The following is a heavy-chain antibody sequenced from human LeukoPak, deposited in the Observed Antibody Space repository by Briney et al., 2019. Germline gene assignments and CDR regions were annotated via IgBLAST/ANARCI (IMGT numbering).Heavy chain of an antibody. Sequence: SETLSLTCAVYGGSFSGYYWSWIRQPPGKGLEWIGEINHSGSTNYNPSPKSRVTISVDTSKNQLPLNLSSATAAHTAVYYCAQSIAAAGTNCGSYWGQGTLVTVSS. CDR1: GGSFSGYY. V-gene: IGHV4-34*01. J-gene: IGHJ4*02. D-gene: IGHD6-13*01. CDR3: AQSIAAAGTNCGSY. CDR2: INHSGST.